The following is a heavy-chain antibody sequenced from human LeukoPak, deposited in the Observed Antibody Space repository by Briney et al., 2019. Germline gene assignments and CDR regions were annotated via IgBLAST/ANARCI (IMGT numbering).Heavy chain of an antibody. CDR2: ISGSGGST. D-gene: IGHD3-16*01. Sequence: GGSLRLSCAASGFTFSSYAMSWVRQAPGKGLEWVSAISGSGGSTYYADSVEGRFTISRDNVKNTLYLQMNSLRVEDTAVYYCARDPGWGALDYWGQGALVIVSS. J-gene: IGHJ4*02. CDR3: ARDPGWGALDY. CDR1: GFTFSSYA. V-gene: IGHV3-23*01.